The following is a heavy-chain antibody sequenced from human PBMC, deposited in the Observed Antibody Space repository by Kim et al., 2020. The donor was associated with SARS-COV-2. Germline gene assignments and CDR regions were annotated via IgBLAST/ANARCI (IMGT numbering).Heavy chain of an antibody. Sequence: GSVKGRFTISRDNSKNTLYLQMNSLRAEDTAVYFCAKGLRQPYSYYYMDVWGTGTTVTVSS. D-gene: IGHD5-12*01. CDR3: AKGLRQPYSYYYMDV. J-gene: IGHJ6*03. V-gene: IGHV3-30*02.